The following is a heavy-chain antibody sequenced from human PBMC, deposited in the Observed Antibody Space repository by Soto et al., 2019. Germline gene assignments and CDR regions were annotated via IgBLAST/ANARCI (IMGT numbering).Heavy chain of an antibody. CDR1: GFTFSSYA. CDR3: ARAGSISMIIVTSFDP. Sequence: GSLRLSCAASGFTFSSYAMHWVRQAPGKGLEWVAVISYGGSNEHYADSVKGRFTISRDNSRNTLYLQMNSLRAEDTAVYYCARAGSISMIIVTSFDPWGQGTLVTVSS. V-gene: IGHV3-30-3*01. D-gene: IGHD3-22*01. CDR2: ISYGGSNE. J-gene: IGHJ5*02.